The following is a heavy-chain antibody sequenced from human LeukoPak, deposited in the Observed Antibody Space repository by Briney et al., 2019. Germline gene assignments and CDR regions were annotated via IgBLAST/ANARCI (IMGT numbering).Heavy chain of an antibody. D-gene: IGHD5-18*01. CDR2: IYYSGST. Sequence: SETLFLTCTVSGGSISSYYWSWIRQPPGKGLEWIGYIYYSGSTNYNPSLKSRVTISVDTSKNQFSLKLSSVTAADTAVYYCARVQLWSSFDYWGQGTLVTVSS. J-gene: IGHJ4*02. V-gene: IGHV4-59*01. CDR3: ARVQLWSSFDY. CDR1: GGSISSYY.